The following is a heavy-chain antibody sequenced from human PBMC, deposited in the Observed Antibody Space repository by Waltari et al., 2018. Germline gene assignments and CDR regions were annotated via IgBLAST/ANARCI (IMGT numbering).Heavy chain of an antibody. CDR1: GGSFSGYY. Sequence: QVQLQQWGAGLLKPSETLSLTCAVYGGSFSGYYWSWIRQPPGKGLEWIGEINHSGSTNYNPSLKSRVTISVDTSKNQFSLKLSSVTAADTAVYYCARGGVVIYYYYGMDVWGQGTTVTVSS. J-gene: IGHJ6*02. D-gene: IGHD2-21*01. CDR2: INHSGST. CDR3: ARGGVVIYYYYGMDV. V-gene: IGHV4-34*01.